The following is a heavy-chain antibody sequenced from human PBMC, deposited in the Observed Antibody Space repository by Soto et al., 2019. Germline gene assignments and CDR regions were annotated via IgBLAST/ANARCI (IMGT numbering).Heavy chain of an antibody. D-gene: IGHD1-26*01. CDR3: ARGVRGAFDL. V-gene: IGHV3-74*01. Sequence: EVQLVESGGGLVRPGGSLRLSCAASGFTFSYYWMHWVRQAPGKGLVWVSRIHSDGSSTTYADFVKGRFIISRDNARNTVDLQMNSVRVEDTAVYYCARGVRGAFDLWGQGTVVTFSS. CDR2: IHSDGSST. CDR1: GFTFSYYW. J-gene: IGHJ3*01.